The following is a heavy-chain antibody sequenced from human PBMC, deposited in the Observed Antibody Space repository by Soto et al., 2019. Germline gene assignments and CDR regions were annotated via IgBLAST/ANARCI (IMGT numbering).Heavy chain of an antibody. CDR1: GYTFTGHY. D-gene: IGHD3-9*01. V-gene: IGHV1-2*02. Sequence: ASVKVSCKASGYTFTGHYMHWVRQAPGQGLEWMGWINPNSGGTNYAQKFQGRVTLTKATSISTTYMELSRLRYDDTAVYYRGRDSYYDILTGYSRNAFDIWGQGTMVTVSS. J-gene: IGHJ3*02. CDR3: GRDSYYDILTGYSRNAFDI. CDR2: INPNSGGT.